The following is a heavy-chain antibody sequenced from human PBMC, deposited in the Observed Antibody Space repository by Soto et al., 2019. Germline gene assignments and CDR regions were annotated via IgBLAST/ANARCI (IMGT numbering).Heavy chain of an antibody. CDR2: INPSGGIT. D-gene: IGHD2-2*01. J-gene: IGHJ6*02. CDR1: GYPLTSYY. V-gene: IGHV1-46*01. CDR3: ARGISTTRYYYYYGMDV. Sequence: GSVKVCFKASGYPLTSYYLHLVRQAPGQGPEWMGIINPSGGITNDAQKFQDRVTMTSDTSTSTVYMELSSLRSEDTAVYYCARGISTTRYYYYYGMDVWGQGTPVTVSS.